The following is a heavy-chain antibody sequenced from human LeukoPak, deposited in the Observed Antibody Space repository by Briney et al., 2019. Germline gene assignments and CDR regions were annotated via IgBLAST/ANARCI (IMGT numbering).Heavy chain of an antibody. V-gene: IGHV3-64*01. CDR1: GFIFSSYS. D-gene: IGHD3-16*01. Sequence: GGSLRLSCTASGFIFSSYSMHWVRQAPGKGLEFVSAISSNGGSTFYANSVKGRFTISRDTSKNTLYLQMVSLRAEDMAVYYCARVGDFSVAAFDIWGQGTMVTVSS. CDR3: ARVGDFSVAAFDI. J-gene: IGHJ3*02. CDR2: ISSNGGST.